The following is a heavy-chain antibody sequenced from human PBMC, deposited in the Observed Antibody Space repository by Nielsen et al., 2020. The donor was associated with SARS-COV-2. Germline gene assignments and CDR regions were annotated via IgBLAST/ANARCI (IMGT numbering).Heavy chain of an antibody. V-gene: IGHV4-4*02. CDR3: ARGDLVVVPSPILGLGPFFYYFYLDV. D-gene: IGHD2-2*01. CDR1: GGSVSSNDW. J-gene: IGHJ6*03. Sequence: SETLSLTCAVSGGSVSSNDWWTWVRPSPGKGLEWLGEVSHSGSINYNPSLKSRVTLSMDKSKRQFSLRLTSVSAADTAVYFCARGDLVVVPSPILGLGPFFYYFYLDVWDKGTTVIVAS. CDR2: VSHSGSI.